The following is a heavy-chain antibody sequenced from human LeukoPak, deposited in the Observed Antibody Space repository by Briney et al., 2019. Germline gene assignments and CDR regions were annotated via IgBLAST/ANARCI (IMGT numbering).Heavy chain of an antibody. Sequence: PSETLSLTCAVYGGSFSGYYWSWIRRPPGKGLEWIGEINHSGSTNYNPSLKSRVTISVDTSKNQFSLKLSSVTAADTAVYYCARGVTGTTLLFDYWGQGTLVTVSS. D-gene: IGHD1-7*01. CDR1: GGSFSGYY. J-gene: IGHJ4*02. CDR2: INHSGST. CDR3: ARGVTGTTLLFDY. V-gene: IGHV4-34*01.